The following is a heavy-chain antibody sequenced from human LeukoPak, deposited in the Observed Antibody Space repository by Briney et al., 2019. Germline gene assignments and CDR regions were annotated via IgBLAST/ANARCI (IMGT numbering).Heavy chain of an antibody. CDR3: ARSAGPDAFDI. J-gene: IGHJ3*02. Sequence: SQTLSLTCTVSGGSISSSSYYWGWIRQPPGKGLEWIGSIYYSGSTYYNPSLKSRVTISVDTSKNQFSLKLSSVTAADTAVYYCARSAGPDAFDIWGQGTMVTVSS. CDR2: IYYSGST. V-gene: IGHV4-39*07. CDR1: GGSISSSSYY.